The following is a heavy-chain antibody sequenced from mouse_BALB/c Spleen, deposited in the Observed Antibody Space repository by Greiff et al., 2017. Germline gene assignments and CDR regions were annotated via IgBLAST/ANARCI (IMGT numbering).Heavy chain of an antibody. CDR3: ASLYGSTYAMDY. CDR2: IDPENGNT. J-gene: IGHJ4*01. V-gene: IGHV14-1*02. Sequence: EVQLQESGAELVRPGALVKLSCKASGFNIKDYYMHWVKQRPEQGLEWIGWIDPENGNTIYDPKFQGKASITADTSSNTAYLQLSSLTSEDTAVYYCASLYGSTYAMDYWGQGTSVTVSS. CDR1: GFNIKDYY. D-gene: IGHD1-1*01.